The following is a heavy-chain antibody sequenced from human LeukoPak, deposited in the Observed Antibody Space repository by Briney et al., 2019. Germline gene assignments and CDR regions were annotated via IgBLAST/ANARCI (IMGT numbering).Heavy chain of an antibody. D-gene: IGHD3-10*01. V-gene: IGHV3-30*03. CDR3: AREPRGYYMDV. Sequence: GGSLRLSCAASGFTFSSYGMHWVRQAPGKGLEWVAVISYDGSNKYYADSVKGRFTISRDNAKDSLYLQVNSLRAEDTAVYYCAREPRGYYMDVWGKGTTVTVSS. J-gene: IGHJ6*03. CDR1: GFTFSSYG. CDR2: ISYDGSNK.